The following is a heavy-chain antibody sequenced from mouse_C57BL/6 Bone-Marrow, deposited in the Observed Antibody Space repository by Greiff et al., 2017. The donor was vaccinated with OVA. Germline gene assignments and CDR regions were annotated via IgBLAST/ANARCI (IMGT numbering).Heavy chain of an antibody. CDR1: GYTFTSYW. CDR2: IHPNMFST. CDR3: ARGGIYYYGSSRAMDY. Sequence: VQLQQPGAELVKPGASVKLSCKASGYTFTSYWMHWVKQRPGQGLECIVMIHPNMFSTNYNEKFKSKATLTVDKSSSTAYMQLSSLTSEDSAVYYCARGGIYYYGSSRAMDYWGQGTSVTVSS. D-gene: IGHD1-1*01. V-gene: IGHV1-64*01. J-gene: IGHJ4*01.